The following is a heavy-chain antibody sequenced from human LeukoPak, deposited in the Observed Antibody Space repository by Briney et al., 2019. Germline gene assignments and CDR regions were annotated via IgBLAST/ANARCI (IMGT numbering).Heavy chain of an antibody. V-gene: IGHV4-39*07. CDR3: ARRIYYYGSGGWFDP. D-gene: IGHD3-10*01. Sequence: PSETLSLTCTVSGGSISSSSYYWGWIRQPPGKGLEWIGSIYYSGSTYYNPSLKSRVTISVDTSKNQFSLKLSSVTAADTAVYYCARRIYYYGSGGWFDPWGQGTLVTVSS. J-gene: IGHJ5*02. CDR1: GGSISSSSYY. CDR2: IYYSGST.